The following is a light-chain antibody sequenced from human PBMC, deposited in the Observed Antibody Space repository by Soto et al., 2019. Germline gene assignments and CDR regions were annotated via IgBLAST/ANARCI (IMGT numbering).Light chain of an antibody. J-gene: IGKJ1*01. V-gene: IGKV1-27*01. CDR2: TAS. CDR1: QAIGNY. CDR3: QKYNSAPWT. Sequence: DIAMTQSPSSLSASVGDRVTITCRASQAIGNYLAWYQQKPGKVPKLLIYTASTLQSGVPFRFSGSGSGTDFTLTISSLQPEDGATYYCQKYNSAPWTFGQGTKVEIK.